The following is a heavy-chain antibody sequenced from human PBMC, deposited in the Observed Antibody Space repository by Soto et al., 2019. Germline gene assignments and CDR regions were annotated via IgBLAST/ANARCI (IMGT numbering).Heavy chain of an antibody. Sequence: GGSLRLSCAASGFTFSSYAMSWVRQAPGKGLEWVSAISGSGGSTYYADSVKGRFTISRDNSKNTLYLQMNSLRAEDTAVYYCAKDLLGYFDWLLQGDAFDIWGQGTMVTVSS. CDR2: ISGSGGST. V-gene: IGHV3-23*01. J-gene: IGHJ3*02. CDR3: AKDLLGYFDWLLQGDAFDI. D-gene: IGHD3-9*01. CDR1: GFTFSSYA.